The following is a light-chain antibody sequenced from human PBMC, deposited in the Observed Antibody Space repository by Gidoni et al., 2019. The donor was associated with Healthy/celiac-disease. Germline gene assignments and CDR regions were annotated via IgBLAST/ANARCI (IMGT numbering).Light chain of an antibody. CDR3: QQYGSSPLT. Sequence: ELVLTQSPGTLSLSPGERATLSCRASQSVSSSYLAWYQQKPGQAPRLRIYGASSRATGIPDRFSGSGSGTDFTLTISRLEPEDFAVYYCQQYGSSPLTFGGGTKVEIK. V-gene: IGKV3-20*01. CDR1: QSVSSSY. J-gene: IGKJ4*01. CDR2: GAS.